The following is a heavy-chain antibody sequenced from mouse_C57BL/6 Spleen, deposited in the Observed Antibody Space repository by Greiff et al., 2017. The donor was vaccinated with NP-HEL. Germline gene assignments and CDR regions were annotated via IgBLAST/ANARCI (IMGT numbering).Heavy chain of an antibody. J-gene: IGHJ3*01. D-gene: IGHD2-4*01. CDR2: INPYNGGT. Sequence: EVQLQQSGPVLVKPGASVKMSCKASGYTFTDYYMNWVKQSHGKSLEWIGVINPYNGGTSYNQKFKGKATLTVDKSSSTAYMELNSLTSEDSAVYYCARQGDYDEAWFAYWGQGTLVTVSA. V-gene: IGHV1-19*01. CDR3: ARQGDYDEAWFAY. CDR1: GYTFTDYY.